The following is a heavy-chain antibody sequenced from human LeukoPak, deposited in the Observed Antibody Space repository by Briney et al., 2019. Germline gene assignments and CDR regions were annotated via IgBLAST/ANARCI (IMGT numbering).Heavy chain of an antibody. Sequence: ASVKVSFKASGYTFTGYYIHWVRQAPGQGVEWMGWISPSTGGTSCAQKFQGRVTMTRDTSISTAYMELRRLTSDDTAVFYCARVLRKRGTYYYDSSSYNWFDPWGQGTLVTVSS. CDR1: GYTFTGYY. CDR3: ARVLRKRGTYYYDSSSYNWFDP. J-gene: IGHJ5*02. CDR2: ISPSTGGT. V-gene: IGHV1-2*02. D-gene: IGHD3-22*01.